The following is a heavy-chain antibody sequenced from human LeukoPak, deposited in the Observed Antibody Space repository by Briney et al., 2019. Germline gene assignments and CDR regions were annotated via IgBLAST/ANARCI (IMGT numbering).Heavy chain of an antibody. Sequence: TLSLTCTVSGGSISSGSYYWSWIRQPAGKGLEWIGRIYTSGSTNYNPSLKSRVTISVDTSKNQFSLKLSSVTAADTAVYYCATSGVAVVFDYWGQGTLVTVSS. V-gene: IGHV4-61*02. CDR3: ATSGVAVVFDY. J-gene: IGHJ4*02. D-gene: IGHD6-19*01. CDR2: IYTSGST. CDR1: GGSISSGSYY.